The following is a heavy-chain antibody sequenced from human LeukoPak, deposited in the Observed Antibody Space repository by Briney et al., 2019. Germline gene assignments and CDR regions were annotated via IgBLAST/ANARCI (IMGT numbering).Heavy chain of an antibody. Sequence: PGGSLRLSCAASGFTFSSYAMHWVRQAPGKGLEWVAVISYDGGNKYYADSVKGRFTISRDNSKSTLYLQMNSLRAEDTAVYYCARNYGGNSRPDYWGQGTLVTVSS. D-gene: IGHD4-23*01. CDR1: GFTFSSYA. J-gene: IGHJ4*02. V-gene: IGHV3-30-3*01. CDR3: ARNYGGNSRPDY. CDR2: ISYDGGNK.